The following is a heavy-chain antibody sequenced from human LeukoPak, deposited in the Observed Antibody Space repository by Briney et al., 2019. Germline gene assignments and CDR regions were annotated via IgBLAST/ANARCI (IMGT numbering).Heavy chain of an antibody. CDR3: ARDFGVVTDSDY. D-gene: IGHD3-3*01. Sequence: GGSLRLSCAASGFTFSSYSMNWVRQAPGKGLEWVSSISSSSSYIYYADSVKGRFTISRDNAKNSLYLQMNRLRAEDTAVYYCARDFGVVTDSDYWGQGTLVTVSS. J-gene: IGHJ4*02. CDR1: GFTFSSYS. CDR2: ISSSSSYI. V-gene: IGHV3-21*01.